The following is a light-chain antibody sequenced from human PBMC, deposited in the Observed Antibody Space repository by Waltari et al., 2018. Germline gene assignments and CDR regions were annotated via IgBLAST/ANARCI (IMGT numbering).Light chain of an antibody. J-gene: IGKJ1*01. CDR3: QHYGSLPAT. CDR2: GAS. CDR1: QGVSRS. V-gene: IGKV3-20*01. Sequence: IVLTQSPGTLSLSLGERATLSCRASQGVSRSLAWYQQKPGQAPKLLIYGASTRATGIPDRFAASGSVTGNNLSNSSLEPEDFAIYYCQHYGSLPATFGQGTKVEIK.